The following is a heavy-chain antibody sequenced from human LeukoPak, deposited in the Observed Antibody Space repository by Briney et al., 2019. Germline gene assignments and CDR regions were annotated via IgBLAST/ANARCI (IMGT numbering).Heavy chain of an antibody. V-gene: IGHV5-51*01. CDR1: GYSFTSYW. D-gene: IGHD3-10*01. J-gene: IGHJ4*02. Sequence: RGESLKISCKGSGYSFTSYWIGWVRQMPGKGLELMGIIYPGDSDTRYSPSFQGQVTISADKSISTAYLQWSSLKASDTAMYFCARGVGVRGVMVKFDYWGQGTLVTVSS. CDR2: IYPGDSDT. CDR3: ARGVGVRGVMVKFDY.